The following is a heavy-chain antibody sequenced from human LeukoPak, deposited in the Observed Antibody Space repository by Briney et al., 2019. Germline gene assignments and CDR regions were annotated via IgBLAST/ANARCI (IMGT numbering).Heavy chain of an antibody. J-gene: IGHJ3*02. Sequence: GGSLRLSCAASGFTFSSYSMNWVRQAPGKGLEWVSSISSSSSYIYYADSVKGRFTISRDNAKNSLYLQMNSLRAEDTAVYYCARVLRVVVPAAIPHDAFDIWGQGTMVTVSS. CDR3: ARVLRVVVPAAIPHDAFDI. V-gene: IGHV3-21*01. CDR1: GFTFSSYS. CDR2: ISSSSSYI. D-gene: IGHD2-2*01.